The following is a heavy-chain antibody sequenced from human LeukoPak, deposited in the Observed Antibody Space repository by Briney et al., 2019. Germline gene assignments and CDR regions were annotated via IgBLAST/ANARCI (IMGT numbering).Heavy chain of an antibody. D-gene: IGHD6-13*01. V-gene: IGHV5-51*01. J-gene: IGHJ4*02. CDR3: ATRGFRSSSWPGTSSPFDY. Sequence: GESLKISCKGSGYSFTSYWIGWVRQMPGKGLEWMGIIYPGDSDTRYSPSFQGQVTISADKSISTAYLQWSSLKASDTAMYYCATRGFRSSSWPGTSSPFDYWGQGTLVTVSS. CDR2: IYPGDSDT. CDR1: GYSFTSYW.